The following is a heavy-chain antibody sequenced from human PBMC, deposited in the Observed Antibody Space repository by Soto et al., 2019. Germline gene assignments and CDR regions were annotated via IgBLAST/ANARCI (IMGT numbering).Heavy chain of an antibody. D-gene: IGHD6-19*01. CDR1: GFTFSSYS. J-gene: IGHJ4*02. V-gene: IGHV3-48*01. Sequence: GGSLRLSCAASGFTFSSYSMNWVRQAPGKGLEWVSYISSSSSTIYYADSVKGRFTISRDNAKNSLYLQMNSLRAEDTAVYYCARGQNSIAVAARLFDYWGQGTLVTVSS. CDR3: ARGQNSIAVAARLFDY. CDR2: ISSSSSTI.